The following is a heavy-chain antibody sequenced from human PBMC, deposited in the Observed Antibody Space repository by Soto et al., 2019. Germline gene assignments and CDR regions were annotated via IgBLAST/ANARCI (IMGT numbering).Heavy chain of an antibody. CDR2: IDPSDSYT. V-gene: IGHV5-10-1*01. Sequence: GESLKISCKGSGYSFISYWISWVRQMPGKGLEWMGRIDPSDSYTNYSPSFQGHVTISADKSISTAYLQRSSLKASDTAMYYCARREVTTDYYYGMDVWGQGTTVTVSS. D-gene: IGHD4-4*01. CDR3: ARREVTTDYYYGMDV. CDR1: GYSFISYW. J-gene: IGHJ6*02.